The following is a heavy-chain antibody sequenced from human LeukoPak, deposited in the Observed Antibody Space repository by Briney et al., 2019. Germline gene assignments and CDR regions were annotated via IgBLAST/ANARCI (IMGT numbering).Heavy chain of an antibody. J-gene: IGHJ4*02. CDR1: GGTFSSYA. D-gene: IGHD3-22*01. CDR2: IIPIFGTA. Sequence: AASVKVSCKASGGTFSSYAISWVRQAPGQGLEWMGGIIPIFGTANYAQKFQGRVTITADESTSTAYMELSSLRSEDTAVYYCARNFDSSGSYFGYWGQGTLVTVSS. CDR3: ARNFDSSGSYFGY. V-gene: IGHV1-69*13.